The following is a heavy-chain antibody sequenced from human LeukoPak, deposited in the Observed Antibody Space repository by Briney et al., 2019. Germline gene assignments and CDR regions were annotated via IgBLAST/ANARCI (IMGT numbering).Heavy chain of an antibody. CDR2: ISSSGSTI. D-gene: IGHD3-3*01. CDR1: GFTFSDYY. J-gene: IGHJ4*02. Sequence: GGSLRLSCAASGFTFSDYYMSWIRQAPGKGLEWVSCISSSGSTIYYADSVKGRFTISRDNAKNPLYLQMNSLRAEDTAVYYCAKAFHYDFWSAYGDWGQGTLVTVSS. V-gene: IGHV3-11*04. CDR3: AKAFHYDFWSAYGD.